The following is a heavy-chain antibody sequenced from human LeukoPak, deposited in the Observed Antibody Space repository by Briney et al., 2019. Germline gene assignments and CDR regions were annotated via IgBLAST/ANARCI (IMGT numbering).Heavy chain of an antibody. D-gene: IGHD2-2*01. J-gene: IGHJ5*02. CDR3: ARGSGSTSWGDWFDP. CDR2: FDPEDGET. V-gene: IGHV1-24*01. CDR1: GYTLTELS. Sequence: ASMKVSCKVSGYTLTELSMHWVRQAPGKGLEWMGGFDPEDGETIYAQKFQGRVTMTEDTSTDTAYMELSSLRSEDTAVYYCARGSGSTSWGDWFDPWGQGTLVTVSS.